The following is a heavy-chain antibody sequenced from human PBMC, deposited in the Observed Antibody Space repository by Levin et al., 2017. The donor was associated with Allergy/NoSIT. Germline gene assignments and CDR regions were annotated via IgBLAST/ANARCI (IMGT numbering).Heavy chain of an antibody. CDR2: INPNSGGT. V-gene: IGHV1-2*02. D-gene: IGHD3-3*01. Sequence: GESLKISCKASGYTFTGYYMHWVRQAPGQGLEWMGWINPNSGGTNYPQKFQGRVTMTRDTSISTAYMELSRLRSDDTAVYYCASVFDFWSGYHLYYYYYGMDVWGQGTTVTVSS. CDR1: GYTFTGYY. CDR3: ASVFDFWSGYHLYYYYYGMDV. J-gene: IGHJ6*02.